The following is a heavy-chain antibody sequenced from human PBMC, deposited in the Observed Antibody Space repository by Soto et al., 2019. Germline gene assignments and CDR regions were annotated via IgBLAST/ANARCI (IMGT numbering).Heavy chain of an antibody. D-gene: IGHD2-2*03. V-gene: IGHV1-18*01. CDR3: AVDIVVVPAASDAFDI. CDR1: GYTFTSYG. CDR2: ISAYNGNT. J-gene: IGHJ3*02. Sequence: ASVKVSCKASGYTFTSYGISWVRQAPGQGLEWMGWISAYNGNTNYAQKLQGRVTMTTDTSTSTAYMELRSLRSDDTAVYYCAVDIVVVPAASDAFDIWGQGTMVTVSS.